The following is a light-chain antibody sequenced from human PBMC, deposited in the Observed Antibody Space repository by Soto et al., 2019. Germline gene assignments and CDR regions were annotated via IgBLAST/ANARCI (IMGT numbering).Light chain of an antibody. CDR3: SSYIGSNNFV. V-gene: IGLV2-8*01. CDR1: SGDVDYNY. Sequence: QSVLTQPPSASGSPGQSVTISCTGTSGDVDYNYVSWYQQYPDKAPKLMIYKVSGRPSGVPDRFSGSKSGNTAFLTVSELQPEDEADYYCSSYIGSNNFVFGTGTKVTVL. CDR2: KVS. J-gene: IGLJ1*01.